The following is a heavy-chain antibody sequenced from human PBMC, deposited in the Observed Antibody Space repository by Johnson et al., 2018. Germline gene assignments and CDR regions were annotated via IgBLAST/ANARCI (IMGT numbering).Heavy chain of an antibody. J-gene: IGHJ3*02. CDR3: FAGNARSNDAFDM. D-gene: IGHD5-24*01. CDR2: ISSGDGTGI. Sequence: EVQLVESGGGLVQPGGSLRLSCAASGFTFSNYAMHWVRQAPGKRLEYVSGISSGDGTGIFYASSVKGRFTISRDNSKNMLYLHMGSLRAEDTAVYYCFAGNARSNDAFDMWGQGTMVIVSS. V-gene: IGHV3-64*01. CDR1: GFTFSNYA.